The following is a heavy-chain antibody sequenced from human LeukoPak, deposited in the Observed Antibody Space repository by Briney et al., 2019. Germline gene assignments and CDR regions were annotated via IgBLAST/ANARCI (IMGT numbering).Heavy chain of an antibody. Sequence: ASVKVSCKASGYIFTDYYIHWVRQAPGRGLEWMGFINPNGGDIHYSQKFRGRVTMTRDTSINTIYMELTSLRSDDTAVYYCARDESSVGHPGGNWFDPWGQGTLVTVSS. J-gene: IGHJ5*02. V-gene: IGHV1-2*02. CDR1: GYIFTDYY. D-gene: IGHD3-10*01. CDR2: INPNGGDI. CDR3: ARDESSVGHPGGNWFDP.